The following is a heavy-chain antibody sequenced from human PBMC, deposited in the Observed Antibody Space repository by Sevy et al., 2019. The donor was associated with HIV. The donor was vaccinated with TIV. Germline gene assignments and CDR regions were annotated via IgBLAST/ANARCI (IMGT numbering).Heavy chain of an antibody. CDR1: GGTFSSYA. CDR2: IIPIFGTA. CDR3: ARPDGYYYDSSGYFGDAFDI. V-gene: IGHV1-69*13. D-gene: IGHD3-22*01. Sequence: ASVKVSCKASGGTFSSYAISWVRQAPGQGLEWMGGIIPIFGTANYAQKFQGRVTITADESTSTAYMGLSSLRSEDTAVYYCARPDGYYYDSSGYFGDAFDIWGQGTMVTVSS. J-gene: IGHJ3*02.